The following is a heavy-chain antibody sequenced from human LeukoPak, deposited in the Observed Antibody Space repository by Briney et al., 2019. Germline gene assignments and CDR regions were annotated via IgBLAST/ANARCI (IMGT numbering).Heavy chain of an antibody. CDR3: AKGGFWSGTLGYYYYGMDV. Sequence: GGSLRLSCAASGFTFSSFGMHWVRQAPGKGLEWVAVISYDGSNKYYADSVKGRFTISRDNSKNTLYLQMNSLRAEDTAEYYCAKGGFWSGTLGYYYYGMDVWGQGTTVTVSS. V-gene: IGHV3-30*18. J-gene: IGHJ6*02. CDR2: ISYDGSNK. CDR1: GFTFSSFG. D-gene: IGHD3-3*01.